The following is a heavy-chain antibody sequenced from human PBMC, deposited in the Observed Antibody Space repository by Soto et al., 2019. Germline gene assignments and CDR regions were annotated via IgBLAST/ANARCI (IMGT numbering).Heavy chain of an antibody. CDR1: GGSISSSSYY. Sequence: QLQLQESGPGLVKPSETLSLTCTVSGGSISSSSYYWGWIRQPPGKGLEWIGSIYYSGSTYYNPSLKSRVTISVDTSKNQFSLKLSSVTAADTAVYYCARPRSSPYYGIRWFDPWGQGTLVTVSS. CDR2: IYYSGST. CDR3: ARPRSSPYYGIRWFDP. D-gene: IGHD3-10*01. J-gene: IGHJ5*02. V-gene: IGHV4-39*01.